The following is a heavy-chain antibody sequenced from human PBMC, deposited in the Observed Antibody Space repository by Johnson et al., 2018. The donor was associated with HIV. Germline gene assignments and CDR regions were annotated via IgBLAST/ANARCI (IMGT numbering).Heavy chain of an antibody. CDR2: IGTTGDT. V-gene: IGHV3-13*01. CDR1: GFTFSSYD. J-gene: IGHJ3*02. Sequence: VQLVESGGGLIQPVGSLRLSCAASGFTFSSYDIHWVRQATRKGLEWVSGIGTTGDTYYPGSVKGRFTISRENAKNSLYLQMNSLRAGDTAVYYCARPLQPYTSSSQGTFDIWGQGTMV. D-gene: IGHD6-6*01. CDR3: ARPLQPYTSSSQGTFDI.